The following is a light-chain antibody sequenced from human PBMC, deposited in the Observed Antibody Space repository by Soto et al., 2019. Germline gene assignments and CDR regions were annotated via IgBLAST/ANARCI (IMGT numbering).Light chain of an antibody. J-gene: IGKJ2*01. CDR3: QQRSNWPPT. V-gene: IGKV3-11*01. CDR1: QSVSSY. CDR2: EAS. Sequence: EIVLTQSPATLSLSPQERATLSCRASQSVSSYLAWYQRKPGQAPRLLIYEASNRATGIPARFSGSGSGTDFTLTISSLEPEDSAVYYFQQRSNWPPTFGEATKLEIK.